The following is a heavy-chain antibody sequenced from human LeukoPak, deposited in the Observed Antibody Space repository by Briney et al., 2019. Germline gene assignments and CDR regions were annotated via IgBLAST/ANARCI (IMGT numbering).Heavy chain of an antibody. J-gene: IGHJ3*02. CDR1: GGSISSTNW. D-gene: IGHD3-16*02. CDR3: ARGFLSTFDI. Sequence: SGTLSLTCAVSGGSISSTNWWSWVRQPPGKGLEWIGEIYHSGGTNYSPSLKSRVTISVDKSTNQFSLNLSSVTAADTAVYYCARGFLSTFDIWGQGTMVTVSS. V-gene: IGHV4-4*02. CDR2: IYHSGGT.